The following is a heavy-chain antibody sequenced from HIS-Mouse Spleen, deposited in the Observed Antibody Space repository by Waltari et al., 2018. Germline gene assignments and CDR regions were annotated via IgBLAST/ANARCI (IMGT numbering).Heavy chain of an antibody. V-gene: IGHV4-59*01. Sequence: QVQLQESGPGLVKPSETLSLTCTVSGGSISSYYWSWIRQPPGKGLEWIGHYSGGTTYHPSRKRRGPISVDTSKNPFSLKLSSVTAADTAVYYCARASRDLLLPRYFDLWGRGTLLTVSA. CDR2: HYSGGT. CDR3: ARASRDLLLPRYFDL. J-gene: IGHJ2*01. CDR1: GGSISSYY.